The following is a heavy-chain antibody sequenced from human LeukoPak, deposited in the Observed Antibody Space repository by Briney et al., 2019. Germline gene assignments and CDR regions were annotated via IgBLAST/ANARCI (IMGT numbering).Heavy chain of an antibody. J-gene: IGHJ5*02. CDR3: ARADFVDAGPYLIGP. CDR1: GYSFTDYY. Sequence: ASVRVSCKTSGYSFTDYYIHWVRQAPGQGLEWMGWINPKSGRTSSARKFQDRVTMTRDPSISTVYMDMAWLTSDDTAIYFCARADFVDAGPYLIGPWGQGTLVTVSS. D-gene: IGHD3-3*01. CDR2: INPKSGRT. V-gene: IGHV1-2*02.